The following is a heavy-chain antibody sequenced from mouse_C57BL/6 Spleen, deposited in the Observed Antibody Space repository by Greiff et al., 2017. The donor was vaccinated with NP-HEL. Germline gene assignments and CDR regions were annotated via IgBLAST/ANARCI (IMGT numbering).Heavy chain of an antibody. Sequence: EVKLQQSGPELVKPGASVKISCKASGYTFTDYYMNWVKQSHGKSLEWIGDINPNNGGTSYNQKFKGKATLTVDKSSSTAYMELRSLTSEDSAVYYCAKFYYDYDGYYYAMDYWGQGTSVTVSS. CDR3: AKFYYDYDGYYYAMDY. CDR1: GYTFTDYY. J-gene: IGHJ4*01. D-gene: IGHD2-4*01. V-gene: IGHV1-26*01. CDR2: INPNNGGT.